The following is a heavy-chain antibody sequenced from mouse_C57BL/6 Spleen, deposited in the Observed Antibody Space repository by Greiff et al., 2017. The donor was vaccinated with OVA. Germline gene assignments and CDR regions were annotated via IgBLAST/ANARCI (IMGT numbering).Heavy chain of an antibody. CDR3: ARSLGDYFDN. CDR1: GYSITSGYY. Sequence: EVKVEESGPGLVKPSQSLSLTCSVTGYSITSGYYWNWIRQFPGNKLEWMGYISYDGSNNYNPSLKNRISITRDTSKNQFFLKLNSVTTEDTATYYCARSLGDYFDNGGQGTTPPVSS. D-gene: IGHD1-2*01. CDR2: ISYDGSN. J-gene: IGHJ2*01. V-gene: IGHV3-6*01.